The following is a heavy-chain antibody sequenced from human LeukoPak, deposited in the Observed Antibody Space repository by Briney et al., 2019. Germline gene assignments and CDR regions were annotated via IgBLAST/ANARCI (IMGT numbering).Heavy chain of an antibody. V-gene: IGHV3-23*01. CDR2: ISGSGGST. CDR3: ANLAVAVLYYYYGMDV. Sequence: GGSLRLSCAASGFTFSSYAMSWVRQAPGKGLEWVSAISGSGGSTYYADSVKGRFTISRDNSKNTLYLQMNSLRAEDTAVYYCANLAVAVLYYYYGMDVWGKGTTVTVSS. D-gene: IGHD6-19*01. J-gene: IGHJ6*04. CDR1: GFTFSSYA.